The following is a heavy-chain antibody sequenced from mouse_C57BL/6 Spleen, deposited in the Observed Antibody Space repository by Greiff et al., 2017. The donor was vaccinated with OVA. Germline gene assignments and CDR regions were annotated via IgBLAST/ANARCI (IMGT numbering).Heavy chain of an antibody. CDR3: ARLLRYSYWYFAV. V-gene: IGHV1-80*01. Sequence: QVQLQQSGAELVKPGASVKISCKASGYAFSSYWMNWVKQRPGKGLAWIGQIYPGDGDTNYNGKFKGKATLTADKSSSTAYMQLSSLTSEDSAVYVCARLLRYSYWYFAVWGTGTTVTVSS. D-gene: IGHD1-1*01. CDR1: GYAFSSYW. CDR2: IYPGDGDT. J-gene: IGHJ1*03.